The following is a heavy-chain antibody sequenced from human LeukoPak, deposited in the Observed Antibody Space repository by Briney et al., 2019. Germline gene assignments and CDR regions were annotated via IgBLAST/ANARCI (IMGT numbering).Heavy chain of an antibody. D-gene: IGHD4-23*01. CDR1: GGSINSYY. CDR2: IYSSGST. CDR3: ARGGKATVVTM. V-gene: IGHV4-4*07. J-gene: IGHJ4*02. Sequence: SETLSLTCTVSGGSINSYYWSWIRQPAGKGLERIGRIYSSGSTNYNPSLKSRVSMSVDTSKNQFSLKLTSVTAADTAVYYCARGGKATVVTMWGQGILVTVSS.